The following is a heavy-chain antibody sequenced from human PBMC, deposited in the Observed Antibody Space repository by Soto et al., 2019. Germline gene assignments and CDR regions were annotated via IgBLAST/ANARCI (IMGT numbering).Heavy chain of an antibody. J-gene: IGHJ4*02. CDR3: ARDRPGDHGDYEYYFDY. CDR1: GGSISSGGYY. CDR2: IYYSGST. D-gene: IGHD4-17*01. V-gene: IGHV4-31*03. Sequence: TLSLTCTVSGGSISSGGYYWSWIRQHPGKGLEWIGYIYYSGSTYYNPSLKSRVTISVDTSKNQFSLKLSSVTAADTAVYYCARDRPGDHGDYEYYFDYWGQGTLVTV.